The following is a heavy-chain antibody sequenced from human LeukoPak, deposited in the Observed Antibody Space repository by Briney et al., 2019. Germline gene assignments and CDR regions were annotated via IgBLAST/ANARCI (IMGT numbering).Heavy chain of an antibody. V-gene: IGHV5-51*01. J-gene: IGHJ3*02. Sequence: GESLKISCKGSGYSFTSYWIGWVRQMPGKGLEWMGIIYPGDSDTRYSPSFQGQVTISADKSISTAYLQWSSLKASDTAMYYCARRYCTNGVCYTDDAFDIWGQGTMVTVSS. D-gene: IGHD2-8*01. CDR2: IYPGDSDT. CDR3: ARRYCTNGVCYTDDAFDI. CDR1: GYSFTSYW.